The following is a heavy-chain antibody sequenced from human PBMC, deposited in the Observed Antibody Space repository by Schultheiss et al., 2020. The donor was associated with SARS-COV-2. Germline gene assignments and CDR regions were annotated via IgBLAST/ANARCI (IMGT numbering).Heavy chain of an antibody. CDR1: GGSFSGYY. V-gene: IGHV4-34*01. D-gene: IGHD6-13*01. CDR3: ARVFESSSWSTSNWFDP. Sequence: GSLRLSCAVYGGSFSGYYWSWIRQPPGKGLEWIGEINHSGSANHNPSLKSRVTISVDTSRNQFSLKVNSATAADTAVYYCARVFESSSWSTSNWFDPWGQGTLVTVSS. CDR2: INHSGSA. J-gene: IGHJ5*02.